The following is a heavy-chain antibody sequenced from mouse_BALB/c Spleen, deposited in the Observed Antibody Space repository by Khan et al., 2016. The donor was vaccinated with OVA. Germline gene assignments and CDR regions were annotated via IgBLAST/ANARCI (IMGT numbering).Heavy chain of an antibody. CDR2: IDPANGYT. CDR3: ASPNWFAY. J-gene: IGHJ3*01. CDR1: GFNIKDTY. V-gene: IGHV14-3*02. Sequence: VQLQQSGAELVKPGASVKLSCTASGFNIKDTYMHWVKQRPEQGLELIGRIDPANGYTKYDPKFQGKATITADTSSNTAYLQLSSLTSEDTAVYYCASPNWFAYWGQGTLVTVSA.